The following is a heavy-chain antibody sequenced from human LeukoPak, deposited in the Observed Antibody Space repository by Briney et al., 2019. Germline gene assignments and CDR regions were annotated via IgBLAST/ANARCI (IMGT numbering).Heavy chain of an antibody. CDR1: GFTFSSYG. Sequence: PGGSLRLSCAASGFTFSSYGMHWVRQAPGKGLEWVAYIQYDGSNKYHADSVKGRFTISRDNSKNTLSLQMSSLRAEDTAAYYCVRDLLSLPQKYFDSWGQGTLVTVSS. CDR2: IQYDGSNK. V-gene: IGHV3-30*02. J-gene: IGHJ4*02. D-gene: IGHD2-15*01. CDR3: VRDLLSLPQKYFDS.